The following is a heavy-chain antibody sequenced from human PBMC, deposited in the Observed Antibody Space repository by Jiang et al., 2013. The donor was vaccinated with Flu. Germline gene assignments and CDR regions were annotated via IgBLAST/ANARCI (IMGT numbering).Heavy chain of an antibody. Sequence: LLKPSETLSLTCGVSGGLITSYYWTWIRQSPGKGLEWIGYIAYTGSTNYNPSLKSRVTISVERSGTQFSLTLSSVTAADTAVYYCAAGDNQIKYYFHYWGQGTLVTVSS. J-gene: IGHJ4*02. CDR3: AAGDNQIKYYFHY. CDR1: GGLITSYY. D-gene: IGHD1-1*01. V-gene: IGHV4-59*03. CDR2: IAYTGST.